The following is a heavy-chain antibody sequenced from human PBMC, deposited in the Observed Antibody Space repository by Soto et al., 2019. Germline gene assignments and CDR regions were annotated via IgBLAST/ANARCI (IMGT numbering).Heavy chain of an antibody. CDR3: ARWGNWKVADN. CDR2: IWYDGSNK. V-gene: IGHV3-33*01. CDR1: GFTFSSHG. D-gene: IGHD3-16*01. Sequence: GEFLRLSCAASGFTFSSHGMHWVRQAPDKGLEWVAVIWYDGSNKYYADSVKGRFTISRDNSNNMLYLEMNSLRVEDTAVYYCARWGNWKVADNWGEGTLVTVSS. J-gene: IGHJ4*02.